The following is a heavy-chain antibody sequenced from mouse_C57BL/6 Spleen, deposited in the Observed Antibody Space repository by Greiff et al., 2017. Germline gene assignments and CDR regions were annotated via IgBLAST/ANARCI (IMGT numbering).Heavy chain of an antibody. Sequence: VQLQQPGAELVKPGASVKLSCKASGYTFTSYWMHWVKQRPGQGLEWIGMIHPNSGSTNYNEKFKSKATLTVDKSSSTAYMQLSSLTSEDSAVYDCARRVYYMDAMDYWGQGTSVTVSS. J-gene: IGHJ4*01. V-gene: IGHV1-64*01. CDR1: GYTFTSYW. D-gene: IGHD2-12*01. CDR2: IHPNSGST. CDR3: ARRVYYMDAMDY.